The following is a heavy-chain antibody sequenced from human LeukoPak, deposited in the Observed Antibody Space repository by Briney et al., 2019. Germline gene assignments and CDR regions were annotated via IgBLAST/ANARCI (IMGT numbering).Heavy chain of an antibody. J-gene: IGHJ2*01. Sequence: KPSETLSLTCTVSGYSISSGYYWGWIRQSPGKGLEWIGSIYHSGSTYYNPSLKSRVIISVDTSKNQFSLKLSSVTAADTAVYYCARVRLRFLFNPRSYWYFDLWGRGTLVTVSS. CDR2: IYHSGST. CDR1: GYSISSGYY. CDR3: ARVRLRFLFNPRSYWYFDL. D-gene: IGHD3-3*01. V-gene: IGHV4-38-2*02.